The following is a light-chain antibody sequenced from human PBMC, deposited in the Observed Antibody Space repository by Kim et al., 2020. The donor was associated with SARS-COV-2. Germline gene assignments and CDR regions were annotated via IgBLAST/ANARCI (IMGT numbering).Light chain of an antibody. J-gene: IGLJ3*02. CDR2: DVS. Sequence: SVPIPCTGTSSDVGGYNYVSWYQQHPGKAPKLMIYDVSKRPSGVPDRFSGSKSGNTASLTISGLQAEDEADYYCCSYAGSYTFGVFGGGTQLTVL. V-gene: IGLV2-11*01. CDR3: CSYAGSYTFGV. CDR1: SSDVGGYNY.